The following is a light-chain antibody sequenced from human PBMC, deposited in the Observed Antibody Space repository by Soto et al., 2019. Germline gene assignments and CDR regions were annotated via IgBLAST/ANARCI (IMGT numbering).Light chain of an antibody. CDR1: SSDIGAYNY. J-gene: IGLJ3*02. V-gene: IGLV2-14*01. Sequence: QSALTQPASVSGSPGQSITISCTGASSDIGAYNYVSWYQQHPGKAPKLMISEVTNRPSGVSDRFSGSKSGNTASLTISGLQAEDEADYCCSSFTTSRSWVFGGGTKVTVL. CDR3: SSFTTSRSWV. CDR2: EVT.